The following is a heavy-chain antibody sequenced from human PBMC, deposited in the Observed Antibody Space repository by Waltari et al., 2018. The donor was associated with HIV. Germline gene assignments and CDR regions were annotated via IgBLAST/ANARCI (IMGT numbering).Heavy chain of an antibody. J-gene: IGHJ4*02. CDR3: TRKVGANWVDY. V-gene: IGHV3-49*03. CDR1: GFTFGDYA. Sequence: EVQLVESGGGLVQPGRSLRLSCTASGFTFGDYAMSWFRQAPGKGLEWVGFIRSKAYGGTTEYAASVKGRFTISRDDSKSIAYLQMNSLKTEDTAVYYCTRKVGANWVDYWGQGTLVTVSS. CDR2: IRSKAYGGTT. D-gene: IGHD7-27*01.